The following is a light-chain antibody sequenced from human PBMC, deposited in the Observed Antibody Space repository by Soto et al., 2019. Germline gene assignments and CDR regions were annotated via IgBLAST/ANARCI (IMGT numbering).Light chain of an antibody. Sequence: IQLTQSPSSLSASVGDRVTITCRASLGVARYLAWYQQKPGTAPKLLIYAASTLQSGVPSRFSGSGSGTDFTLTISSLQPADSATYYCQHLNSYPRTFGHGTKVDVK. CDR1: LGVARY. J-gene: IGKJ1*01. CDR2: AAS. CDR3: QHLNSYPRT. V-gene: IGKV1-9*01.